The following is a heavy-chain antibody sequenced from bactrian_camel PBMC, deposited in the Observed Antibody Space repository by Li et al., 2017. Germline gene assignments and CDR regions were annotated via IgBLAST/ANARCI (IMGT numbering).Heavy chain of an antibody. D-gene: IGHD1*01. CDR3: SLDYVGST. V-gene: IGHV3S60*01. CDR2: IRSSGTA. Sequence: VQLVESGGGSALAGGSLRLSCSHSGISSYDSDIGWYRQFPGNKCEFVSRIRSSGTAYYADSVKGRFTISRDNAKNTLYLQLSSLKTEDTAIYYCSLDYVGSTRGQGTQVTVS. CDR1: GISSYDSD. J-gene: IGHJ4*01.